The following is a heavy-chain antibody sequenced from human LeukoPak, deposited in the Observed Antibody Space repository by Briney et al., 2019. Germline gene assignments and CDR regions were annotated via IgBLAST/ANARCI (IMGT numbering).Heavy chain of an antibody. CDR3: ARGEGYNWNYGGGYYFDY. CDR1: GYTFTDYY. D-gene: IGHD1-7*01. V-gene: IGHV1-2*02. Sequence: ASVKVSCKASGYTFTDYYMHWVRQAPGQGLEWMGWINPNSFATSYAQKFQGRVTMTRDSSINTAYMELSSLRSDDTAVYFCARGEGYNWNYGGGYYFDYWGQGTLVTVSS. CDR2: INPNSFAT. J-gene: IGHJ4*02.